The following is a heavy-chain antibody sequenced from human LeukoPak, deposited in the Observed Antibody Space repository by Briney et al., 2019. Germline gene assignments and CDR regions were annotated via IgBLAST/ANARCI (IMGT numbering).Heavy chain of an antibody. CDR2: IKSKTDDGTT. J-gene: IGHJ6*02. CDR3: TTCSVGGSSACAYYYYGMDV. CDR1: GFPFSNAW. Sequence: PGGSLRLSCAASGFPFSNAWMRWVRQAPGKGREWVGRIKSKTDDGTTDYAAPVKGRFTISRDDSKNTLYLQMNSLKTEDTAVYYCTTCSVGGSSACAYYYYGMDVWGQGTTVTVSS. V-gene: IGHV3-15*01. D-gene: IGHD2-15*01.